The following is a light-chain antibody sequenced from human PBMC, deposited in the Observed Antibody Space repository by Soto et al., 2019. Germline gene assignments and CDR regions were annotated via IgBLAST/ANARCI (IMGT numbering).Light chain of an antibody. J-gene: IGKJ4*01. CDR1: QSISSW. Sequence: DIQMTQSPSTLSASVGDRVTITCRASQSISSWLAWYQQKPGKAPKLLIYKASSLESGVPSRFSGSGSGTEFTLTISSLQPDDFATYYCQQYNSFSLPFGGGTKVELK. V-gene: IGKV1-5*03. CDR3: QQYNSFSLP. CDR2: KAS.